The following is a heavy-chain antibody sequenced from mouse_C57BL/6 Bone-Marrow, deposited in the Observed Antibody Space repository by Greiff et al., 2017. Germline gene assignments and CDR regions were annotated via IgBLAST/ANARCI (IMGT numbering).Heavy chain of an antibody. V-gene: IGHV6-6*01. CDR1: GFTFSDAW. CDR3: TRGDWSYYCDY. D-gene: IGHD3-3*01. J-gene: IGHJ2*01. Sequence: EVQLQESGGGLVQPGGSMKLSCAASGFTFSDAWMDWVRQSPEKGLEWVAEIRNKANNHATYYAESVKGRFTISRDDSKSSVYLQMNSLRAEDTGIYYCTRGDWSYYCDYWGQGTTLTVSS. CDR2: IRNKANNHAT.